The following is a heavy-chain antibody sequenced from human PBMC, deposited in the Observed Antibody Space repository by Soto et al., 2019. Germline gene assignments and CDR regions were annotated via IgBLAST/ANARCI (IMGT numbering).Heavy chain of an antibody. CDR2: IYWDDDK. J-gene: IGHJ6*02. CDR1: GFSLSTSGVG. Sequence: QITLKESGPTLVKPTQTLTLTCTFSGFSLSTSGVGVGWIRQPPGKALEWLALIYWDDDKRYSPSLKSRLTIPKDNPKKQVVLTMTNMDPVDTATYYCAHAAWFGDWGHHYYGMDLWGQGTTVTVSS. CDR3: AHAAWFGDWGHHYYGMDL. V-gene: IGHV2-5*02. D-gene: IGHD3-10*01.